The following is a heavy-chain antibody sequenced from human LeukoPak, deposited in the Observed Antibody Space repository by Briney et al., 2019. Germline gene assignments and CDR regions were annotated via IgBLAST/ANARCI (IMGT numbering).Heavy chain of an antibody. CDR3: ARDLQTGLAFDA. V-gene: IGHV3-21*06. D-gene: IGHD7-27*01. CDR1: GXSFSSAT. J-gene: IGHJ3*01. CDR2: LSGSGRLI. Sequence: PGGSLRLSWAASGXSFSSATMNWVRQAPGKALEWVSSLSGSGRLIWYAGSVKGRFTISRDNAANSLFLQMNSLRVEDTAVYYCARDLQTGLAFDAWGQGTVVAVSS.